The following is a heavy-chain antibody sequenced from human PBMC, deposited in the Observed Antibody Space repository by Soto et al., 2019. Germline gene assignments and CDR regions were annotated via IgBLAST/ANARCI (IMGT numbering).Heavy chain of an antibody. CDR1: GYTFTSYG. V-gene: IGHV1-18*04. J-gene: IGHJ6*02. Sequence: ASVKVSCKASGYTFTSYGISWVRQAPGQGLEWMGWISAYNGNTNYAQKLQGRVTMTTDTSTSTAYMELRSLRSDDTAVYYCARRIQVRLLEWWYGMDVWGQGTTVTVSS. CDR2: ISAYNGNT. CDR3: ARRIQVRLLEWWYGMDV. D-gene: IGHD3-3*01.